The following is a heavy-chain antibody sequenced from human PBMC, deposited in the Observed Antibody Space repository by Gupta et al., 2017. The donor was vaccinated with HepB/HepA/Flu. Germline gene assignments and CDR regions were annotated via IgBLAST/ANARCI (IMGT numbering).Heavy chain of an antibody. V-gene: IGHV3-23*01. Sequence: EVQLLESGGSLVQPGGSLGLSCAASGFTFLTYELTWARQTPGKGPEWVSTISPNSDAAYYADSVRGRFTISRDNSRYTLYLQMNSLRADDTAIYYCVKGSAFDFWGQGTMVTVST. CDR2: ISPNSDAA. CDR1: GFTFLTYE. CDR3: VKGSAFDF. J-gene: IGHJ3*01.